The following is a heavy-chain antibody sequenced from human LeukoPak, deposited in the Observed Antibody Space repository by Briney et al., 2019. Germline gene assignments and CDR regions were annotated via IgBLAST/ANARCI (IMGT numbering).Heavy chain of an antibody. CDR3: ATQRGYYGSGNNWFDP. J-gene: IGHJ5*02. Sequence: ASVKVSCKVSGYTLTELSMHWVRQAPGKGLEWMGGFDPEDGETIYAQKFQGRVTMTEVTSTDTAYMELSSLRSEDTAVYYCATQRGYYGSGNNWFDPWGQGTLVTVSS. CDR2: FDPEDGET. CDR1: GYTLTELS. D-gene: IGHD3-10*01. V-gene: IGHV1-24*01.